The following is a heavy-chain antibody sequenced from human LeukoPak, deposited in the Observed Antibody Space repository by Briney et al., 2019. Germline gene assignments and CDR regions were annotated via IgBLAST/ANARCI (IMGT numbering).Heavy chain of an antibody. CDR2: IYFSGST. V-gene: IGHV4-31*02. J-gene: IGHJ5*02. D-gene: IGHD1-14*01. Sequence: SQTLSLTCTVSGGSISSDGSYWSWIRQHPGKGLEWIGYIYFSGSTYYNPSLKSRVTISVDTSNNQFSLKLSTVTAADTAVYYCARENQPSWFDPWGQGTLVTVSS. CDR3: ARENQPSWFDP. CDR1: GGSISSDGSY.